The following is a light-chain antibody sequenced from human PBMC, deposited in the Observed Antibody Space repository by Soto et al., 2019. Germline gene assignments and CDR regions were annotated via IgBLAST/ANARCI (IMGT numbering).Light chain of an antibody. Sequence: DSQMTQSPSTLSASVGDRVTITCRASQTMSTGLAWYQQKPGKAPKLLIYDASSLRSGVPSRFSGSGSGTEFTLTINSLQPDDFATYYCQRYDGYVGQGTKRES. J-gene: IGKJ2*01. CDR1: QTMSTG. CDR3: QRYDGY. CDR2: DAS. V-gene: IGKV1-5*01.